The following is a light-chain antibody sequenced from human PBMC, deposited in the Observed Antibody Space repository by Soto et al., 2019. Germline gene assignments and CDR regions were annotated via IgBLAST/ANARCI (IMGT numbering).Light chain of an antibody. CDR3: QQYVSSVT. Sequence: EIVLTQSPGSLSLSPGERATLSCRASQSVDSSFFAWYQQKPGQAPRLLIYGASNRATGIPDRFSGRGSGTDFTLTITGLGPDDSAVYYCQQYVSSVTFGQGTKVEIK. J-gene: IGKJ1*01. CDR1: QSVDSSF. CDR2: GAS. V-gene: IGKV3-20*01.